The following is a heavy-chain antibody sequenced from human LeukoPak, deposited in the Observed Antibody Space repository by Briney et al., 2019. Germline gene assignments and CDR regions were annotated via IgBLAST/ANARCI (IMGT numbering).Heavy chain of an antibody. CDR3: ALYCKGGRCHPIGGAFDI. V-gene: IGHV3-23*01. Sequence: GGSLRLSCAASGFTFSSYDMSWVRQAPGKGLEWVSAISGSGGSTYYADSVKGRFTISRDNSKNTLYLQMNSLRAEDTAVYYCALYCKGGRCHPIGGAFDIWGRGTMVTVSS. J-gene: IGHJ3*02. CDR2: ISGSGGST. D-gene: IGHD2-15*01. CDR1: GFTFSSYD.